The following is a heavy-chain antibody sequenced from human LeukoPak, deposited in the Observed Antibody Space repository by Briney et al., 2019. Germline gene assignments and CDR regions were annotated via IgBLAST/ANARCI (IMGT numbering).Heavy chain of an antibody. CDR3: ARDGEYGTGSYYRGCFDY. CDR1: GYSFTAFY. V-gene: IGHV1-2*02. D-gene: IGHD3-10*01. Sequence: GAPVKVFCKASGYSFTAFYIHWVRQTPGQGLEWMGWIHPRSGETNYAYKFRGRVTMTRDTSISTTYMDLGSLGSDDTAVYYCARDGEYGTGSYYRGCFDYWGQGTLVTVSS. CDR2: IHPRSGET. J-gene: IGHJ4*02.